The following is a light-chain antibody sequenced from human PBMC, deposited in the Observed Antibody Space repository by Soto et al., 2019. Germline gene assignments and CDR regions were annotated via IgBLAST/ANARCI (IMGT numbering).Light chain of an antibody. Sequence: DMQMNQTPSTLSASVGDRVTVTCRASQSISSWLAWYQQKPGKAPKLLIYDASSLESGVPSRFSGSGSGTDFTLTISALQPEDFATYYYQQSYNTARTFGRGTQVDIK. V-gene: IGKV1-5*01. CDR2: DAS. CDR3: QQSYNTART. J-gene: IGKJ1*01. CDR1: QSISSW.